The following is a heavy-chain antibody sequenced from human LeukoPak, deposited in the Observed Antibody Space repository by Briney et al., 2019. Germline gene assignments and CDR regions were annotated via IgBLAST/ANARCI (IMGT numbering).Heavy chain of an antibody. CDR3: ARLRTFGGVIPG. CDR1: DGSISSYY. Sequence: SETLSLTCTVSDGSISSYYWSWIRQPPGKGLEWIGYIYYSGSTNYNPSLKSRVTISVDTSKNQFSLRLSSVTAADTAVYFCARLRTFGGVIPGWGQGILVTVSS. V-gene: IGHV4-59*08. CDR2: IYYSGST. D-gene: IGHD3-16*02. J-gene: IGHJ4*02.